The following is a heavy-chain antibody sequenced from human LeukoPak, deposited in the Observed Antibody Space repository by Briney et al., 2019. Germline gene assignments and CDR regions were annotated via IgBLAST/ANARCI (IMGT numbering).Heavy chain of an antibody. J-gene: IGHJ3*01. CDR2: ISAYNGNT. D-gene: IGHD4-17*01. CDR1: GYTFTSYG. Sequence: ASVKVSCKASGYTFTSYGISWVRQAPGQGLEWMGWISAYNGNTNYAQKLQGRVTMTEDTSTNTAYMELSSLRFEDSAMYYCAAPSARSTVTTWSAFDLWGQGTMVTVSS. CDR3: AAPSARSTVTTWSAFDL. V-gene: IGHV1-18*01.